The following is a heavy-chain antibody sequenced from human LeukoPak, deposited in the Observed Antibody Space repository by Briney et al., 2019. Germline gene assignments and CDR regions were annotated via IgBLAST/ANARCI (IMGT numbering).Heavy chain of an antibody. J-gene: IGHJ3*02. CDR1: GYTFTSYG. CDR2: ISAYDGNT. D-gene: IGHD2-15*01. Sequence: ASVKVSCKASGYTFTSYGISWVRQAPGQGLEWMGWISAYDGNTNYAQKLQGRVTMTTDTSTSTAYTELRSLRSDDTAVYYCARIVIGGSVDIWGQGTMVTVSS. CDR3: ARIVIGGSVDI. V-gene: IGHV1-18*01.